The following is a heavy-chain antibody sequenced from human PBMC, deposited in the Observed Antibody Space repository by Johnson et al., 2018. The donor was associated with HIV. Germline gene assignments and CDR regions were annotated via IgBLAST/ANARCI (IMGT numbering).Heavy chain of an antibody. V-gene: IGHV3-30*04. Sequence: QMLLVESGGGVVRPGGSLRLSCAASGFTFSSYAMHWVRQAPGKGLEWVAVISYEGSNEYYADSVKGRFTISGDNFKNMLYLQMNSLRAEDTAVYYCAKARGLHSGAFDIWGQGTMVTVSS. D-gene: IGHD4-11*01. CDR3: AKARGLHSGAFDI. J-gene: IGHJ3*02. CDR1: GFTFSSYA. CDR2: ISYEGSNE.